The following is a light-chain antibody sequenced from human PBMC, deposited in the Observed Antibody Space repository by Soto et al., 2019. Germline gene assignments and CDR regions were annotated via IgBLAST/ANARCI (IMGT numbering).Light chain of an antibody. CDR1: SSNIGKNY. Sequence: QSVLTQPPSVSAAPGQKVTISCSGSSSNIGKNYVSWYQQLPGTAPKLLIYDNNKQPSGIPERFSGSKSGTSATLGITGLQTGDEAEYYCGTWDTSLSASYVFGTGTKGTVL. J-gene: IGLJ1*01. CDR3: GTWDTSLSASYV. CDR2: DNN. V-gene: IGLV1-51*01.